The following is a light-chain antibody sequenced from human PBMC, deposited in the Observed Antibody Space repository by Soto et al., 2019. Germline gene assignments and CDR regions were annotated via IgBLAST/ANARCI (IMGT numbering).Light chain of an antibody. CDR1: ESVSSY. J-gene: IGKJ1*01. Sequence: IVLTQSPASLSLSPGERATLSCRASESVSSYLAWYQQRPGQAPRLLIYDASNRATGIPARFSGSGSGTDFTLTISSLEPEDFAVYYCQQRSNWPRTFGQGTKVEIK. V-gene: IGKV3-11*01. CDR3: QQRSNWPRT. CDR2: DAS.